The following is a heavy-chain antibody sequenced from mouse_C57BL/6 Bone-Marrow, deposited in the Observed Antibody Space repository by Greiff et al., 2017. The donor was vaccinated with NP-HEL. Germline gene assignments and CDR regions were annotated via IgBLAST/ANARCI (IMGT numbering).Heavy chain of an antibody. D-gene: IGHD2-5*01. CDR2: IGPANGTT. CDR1: GFTITNTY. J-gene: IGHJ1*03. CDR3: ARPYYSNYRYCDV. V-gene: IGHV14-3*01. Sequence: VQLQQSVAELVRPGASVKLSCTASGFTITNTYMHWVKQRPEQGLEWIGRIGPANGTTKYAPKFQCQAHITADPSSNTAYLQLSSLTSEDTAIYYCARPYYSNYRYCDVWGTGTTVTVSS.